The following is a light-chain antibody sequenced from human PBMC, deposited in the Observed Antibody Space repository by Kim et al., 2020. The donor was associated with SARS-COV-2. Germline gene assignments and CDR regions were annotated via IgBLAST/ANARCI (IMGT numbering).Light chain of an antibody. Sequence: SYELTQPRSVSVAPGKTASITCGGDNIGVKSVHWYQQKPGQAPVLVIHYDSDRPSGIPERFSGSNSGNTATLTITGVEAGDEADYYCQVWDNSRVHLVFGGGTQLTVL. CDR2: YDS. V-gene: IGLV3-21*04. CDR3: QVWDNSRVHLV. J-gene: IGLJ2*01. CDR1: NIGVKS.